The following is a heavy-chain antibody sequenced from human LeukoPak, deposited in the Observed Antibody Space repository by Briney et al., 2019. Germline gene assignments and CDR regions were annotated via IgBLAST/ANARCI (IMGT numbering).Heavy chain of an antibody. CDR2: IYYSGST. Sequence: SQTLSLTCTVSGGSISSGDDYWSWIRQPPGKGLECIGYIYYSGSTYYNPSLKSRVTISVDTSKNQFSLKLSSVTAADTAVYYCARRSYYYDSSGYFDYWGQGTLVTVSS. CDR3: ARRSYYYDSSGYFDY. D-gene: IGHD3-22*01. CDR1: GGSISSGDDY. J-gene: IGHJ4*02. V-gene: IGHV4-30-4*01.